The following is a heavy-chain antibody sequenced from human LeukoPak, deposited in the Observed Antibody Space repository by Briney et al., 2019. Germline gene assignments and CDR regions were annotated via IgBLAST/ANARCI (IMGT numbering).Heavy chain of an antibody. CDR2: IYTSGST. D-gene: IGHD3-10*01. V-gene: IGHV4-4*07. Sequence: PSETLSLTCTVSGGSITSYHWSWIRQPAGKGLEWIGRIYTSGSTSYNPSLRSRVTMSIDTSNNQFSLSLSSVTAADTAVHYCARGGRWFGELSNWFDPWGQGTLVTVSS. J-gene: IGHJ5*02. CDR1: GGSITSYH. CDR3: ARGGRWFGELSNWFDP.